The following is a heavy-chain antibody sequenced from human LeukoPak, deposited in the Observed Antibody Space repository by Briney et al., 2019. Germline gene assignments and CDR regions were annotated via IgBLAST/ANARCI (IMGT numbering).Heavy chain of an antibody. J-gene: IGHJ4*02. V-gene: IGHV3-48*02. CDR1: GFTFSSYD. D-gene: IGHD6-19*01. CDR3: ARETSVAVDY. Sequence: PGGSLRLSCAASGFTFSSYDMNWVRQAPGKGLEWVSQITSSGNIYYGDSVKGRLTISRDNGKNSLYLQMNSLRDEDTAVYYCARETSVAVDYWGQGTLVTVSS. CDR2: ITSSGNI.